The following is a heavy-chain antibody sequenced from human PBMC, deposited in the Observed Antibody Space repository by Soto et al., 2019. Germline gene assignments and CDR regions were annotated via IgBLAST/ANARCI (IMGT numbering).Heavy chain of an antibody. Sequence: GGSLRLSCAASGFTFSSYAMSWVRQAPGKGLEWVSAVSGSGGSTYYADSVKGRFTISRDNSKNTLYLQMNSLRAEDTAVYYCAKGPEQWLSDNWFDPWGQGTQVTVSS. CDR3: AKGPEQWLSDNWFDP. CDR2: VSGSGGST. CDR1: GFTFSSYA. J-gene: IGHJ5*02. V-gene: IGHV3-23*01. D-gene: IGHD6-19*01.